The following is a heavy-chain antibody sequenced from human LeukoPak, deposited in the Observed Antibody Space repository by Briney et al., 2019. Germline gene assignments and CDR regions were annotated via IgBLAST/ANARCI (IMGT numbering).Heavy chain of an antibody. CDR2: IIPIFGTA. D-gene: IGHD3-3*01. CDR1: GYTFTSYG. CDR3: TIFGVLEGYYGMDV. Sequence: ASVKVSCKASGYTFTSYGISWVRQAPGQGLEWMGGIIPIFGTANYAQKFQGRVTITADESTSTAYMELSSLRSEDTAVYYCTIFGVLEGYYGMDVWGQGTTVTVSS. J-gene: IGHJ6*02. V-gene: IGHV1-69*13.